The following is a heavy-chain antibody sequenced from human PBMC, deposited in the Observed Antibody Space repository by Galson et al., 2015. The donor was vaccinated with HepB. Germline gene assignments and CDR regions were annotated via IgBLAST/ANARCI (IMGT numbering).Heavy chain of an antibody. Sequence: SLRLSCAASGFTFSSYSMNWVRQAPGKGLEWVSSISSSSSYIYYADSVKGRFTISRDNAKNSLYLQMNSLRAEDTAVYYRARYIVVVVAATRRQNNYYGMDVWGQGTTVTVSS. CDR1: GFTFSSYS. V-gene: IGHV3-21*01. J-gene: IGHJ6*02. CDR2: ISSSSSYI. CDR3: ARYIVVVVAATRRQNNYYGMDV. D-gene: IGHD2-15*01.